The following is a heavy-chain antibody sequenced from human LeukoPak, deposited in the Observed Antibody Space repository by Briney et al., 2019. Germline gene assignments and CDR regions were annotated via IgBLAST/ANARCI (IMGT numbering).Heavy chain of an antibody. CDR3: AREVVGATNYGMDV. CDR1: GYTFTGYY. Sequence: ASVKVSCKATGYTFTGYYMHWVRQAPGQGLEWMGWINPNSGGTNYAQKFQGRVTMTRDTSTSTVYMELSSLRSEDTAVYHCAREVVGATNYGMDVWGQGTTVTVSS. D-gene: IGHD1-26*01. CDR2: INPNSGGT. V-gene: IGHV1-2*02. J-gene: IGHJ6*02.